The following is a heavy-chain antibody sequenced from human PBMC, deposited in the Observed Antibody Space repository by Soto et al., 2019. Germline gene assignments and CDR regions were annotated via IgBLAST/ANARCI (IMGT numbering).Heavy chain of an antibody. CDR1: GFTFSSYW. J-gene: IGHJ4*02. CDR2: MNRDGSEK. Sequence: EVQLVESGGGLVQPGGSLRLSCAASGFTFSSYWMTWARQAPGKGLEWVASMNRDGSEKRYVDSVEGRFTISRDNAKNSLFLQRTSLSPDDTPVYYCGRDPGRRFDSWGQGSLVTVSS. CDR3: GRDPGRRFDS. V-gene: IGHV3-7*01.